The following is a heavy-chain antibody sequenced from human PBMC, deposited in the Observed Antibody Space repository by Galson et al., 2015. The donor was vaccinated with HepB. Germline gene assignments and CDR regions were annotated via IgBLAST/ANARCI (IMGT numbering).Heavy chain of an antibody. Sequence: SLRLSCAASGFTFYSYAMTWVRQAPGKGLEWVSTIGGGYDTHYADSVKGRFTISRDNSKKTLYLQMNSLSAEDTAEYYCVKYILPGPNRAFDHWGQGTLVTVSS. CDR1: GFTFYSYA. V-gene: IGHV3-23*01. CDR3: VKYILPGPNRAFDH. D-gene: IGHD2-8*01. J-gene: IGHJ4*02. CDR2: IGGGYDT.